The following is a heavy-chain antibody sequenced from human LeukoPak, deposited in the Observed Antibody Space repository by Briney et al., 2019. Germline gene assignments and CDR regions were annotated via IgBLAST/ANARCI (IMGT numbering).Heavy chain of an antibody. CDR3: ARGASDYGSGSPEDNWFDP. J-gene: IGHJ5*02. D-gene: IGHD3-10*01. CDR1: GGSISSYY. CDR2: INHSGST. V-gene: IGHV4-34*01. Sequence: SETLSLTCTVSGGSISSYYWSWIRQPPGKGLEWIGEINHSGSTNYNPSLKSRVTISVDTSKNQFSLKLSSVTAADTAVYYCARGASDYGSGSPEDNWFDPWGQGTLVTVSS.